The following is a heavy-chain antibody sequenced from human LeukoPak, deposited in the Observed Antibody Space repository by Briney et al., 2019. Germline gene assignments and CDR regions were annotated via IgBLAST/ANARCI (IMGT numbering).Heavy chain of an antibody. CDR2: ISGSGGST. CDR3: AKFLIPCDVLAMDV. Sequence: GGSLRLSCAASGFTFSSYAMSWVRQAPGKGLEWVPAISGSGGSTYYADSVKGRFTISSDNSKNTLYLQMNSLRAEDTAVYYCAKFLIPCDVLAMDVWGKGTTVTVSS. CDR1: GFTFSSYA. J-gene: IGHJ6*03. D-gene: IGHD3-9*01. V-gene: IGHV3-23*01.